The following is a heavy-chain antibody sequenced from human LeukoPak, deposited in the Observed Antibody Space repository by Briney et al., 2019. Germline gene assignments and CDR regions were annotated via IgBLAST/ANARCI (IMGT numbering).Heavy chain of an antibody. Sequence: SGRSLRLSCAASGFTFSSYGMHWVRLAPGKRLEWVAVISYDGSNKYYADSVKGRFTISRDNSKNTLYLQMNSLRAEDTAVYYCANGCSGGSCYGYWGQGTLVTVSS. CDR1: GFTFSSYG. J-gene: IGHJ4*02. D-gene: IGHD2-15*01. CDR3: ANGCSGGSCYGY. CDR2: ISYDGSNK. V-gene: IGHV3-30*18.